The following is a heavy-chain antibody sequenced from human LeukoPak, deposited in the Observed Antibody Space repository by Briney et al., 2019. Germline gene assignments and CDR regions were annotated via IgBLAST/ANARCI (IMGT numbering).Heavy chain of an antibody. D-gene: IGHD3-3*01. V-gene: IGHV1-8*01. Sequence: GASVKVSCKASGYTFTSYYINWVRQATGQGLEWMGWMNPNSGNTGYAQKLQGRVTMTRNTSISTAYMELSSLRSEDTAVYYCAILSGEWIDYWGQGTLVTVSS. J-gene: IGHJ4*02. CDR1: GYTFTSYY. CDR2: MNPNSGNT. CDR3: AILSGEWIDY.